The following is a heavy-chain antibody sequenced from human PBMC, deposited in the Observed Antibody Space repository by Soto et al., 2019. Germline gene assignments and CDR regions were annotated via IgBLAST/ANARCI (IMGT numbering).Heavy chain of an antibody. Sequence: SETLSLTCTVSGGSISSGGYYWSWIRQHPGKGLEWIGYIYYSGSTYYNPSLKSRVTISVDTSKNQFSLKLSSVTAADTAVYYCAIAQTDFWSGYRYNWFDPWGQGTLVTVSS. CDR3: AIAQTDFWSGYRYNWFDP. CDR1: GGSISSGGYY. CDR2: IYYSGST. J-gene: IGHJ5*02. D-gene: IGHD3-3*01. V-gene: IGHV4-31*03.